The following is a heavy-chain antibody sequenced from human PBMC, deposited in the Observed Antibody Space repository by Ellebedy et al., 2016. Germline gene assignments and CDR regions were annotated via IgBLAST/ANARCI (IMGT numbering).Heavy chain of an antibody. Sequence: GESLKISXAASGFSFSIRAMSWVRQTPGKGLEWISGIGGSGEATYYADSVKGRFSISRDNSKNTLYLQMNSLRAEDTAVYYCAKDGRAARPYYLDYWGQGTLVTVSS. V-gene: IGHV3-23*01. CDR3: AKDGRAARPYYLDY. D-gene: IGHD6-6*01. CDR2: IGGSGEAT. J-gene: IGHJ4*02. CDR1: GFSFSIRA.